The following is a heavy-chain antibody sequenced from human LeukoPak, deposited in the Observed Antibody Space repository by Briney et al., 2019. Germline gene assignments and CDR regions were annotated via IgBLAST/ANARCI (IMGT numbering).Heavy chain of an antibody. CDR1: GVSISSSSYY. Sequence: SETLSLTCTVSGVSISSSSYYWGWIRQPPGKGLEWIGTIYYSGSTYYNPSLKSRVTISVDTSRNQFSLELSSVTAADTAVYYCARWGPYSNNWYQAFDIWGQGTLVTVSS. CDR2: IYYSGST. D-gene: IGHD6-13*01. CDR3: ARWGPYSNNWYQAFDI. V-gene: IGHV4-39*01. J-gene: IGHJ3*02.